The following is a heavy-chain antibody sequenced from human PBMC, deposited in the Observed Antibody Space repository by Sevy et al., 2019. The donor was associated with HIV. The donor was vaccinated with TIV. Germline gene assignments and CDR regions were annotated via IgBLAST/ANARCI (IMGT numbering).Heavy chain of an antibody. CDR3: AKDMYNLNPNPTSYGMDV. V-gene: IGHV3-30*02. D-gene: IGHD1-20*01. J-gene: IGHJ6*02. Sequence: GGSLRLSCAASGFTFSSYGMHWVRQAPGKGLEWVAFIRYDGSNKYYADSVKGRFTISRDNSKNTLYLQMNSLRAEDTAVYYCAKDMYNLNPNPTSYGMDVWGQGTTVTVSS. CDR2: IRYDGSNK. CDR1: GFTFSSYG.